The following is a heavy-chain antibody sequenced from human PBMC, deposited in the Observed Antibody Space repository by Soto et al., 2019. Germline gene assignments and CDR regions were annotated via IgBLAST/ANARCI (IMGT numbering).Heavy chain of an antibody. V-gene: IGHV3-30-3*01. J-gene: IGHJ4*02. CDR2: ISSDGSNE. Sequence: QVPLVESGGGVVQPGRSLRLSCAASGFTFSSYAMHWVRQAPGKGLEWVAVISSDGSNEYYADSVKGRFTISRDNSKSTPHLQMNSLGAADTAVYYCASDGPPPWSGYPSDSWAQGTPSTVSS. CDR1: GFTFSSYA. CDR3: ASDGPPPWSGYPSDS. D-gene: IGHD3-3*01.